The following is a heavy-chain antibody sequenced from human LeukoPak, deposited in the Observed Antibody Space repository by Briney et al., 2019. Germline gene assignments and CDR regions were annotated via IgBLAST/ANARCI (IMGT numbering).Heavy chain of an antibody. CDR3: AKDLRAYSSSSVWDY. CDR1: GFVFNDYY. D-gene: IGHD6-6*01. J-gene: IGHJ4*02. CDR2: ISNSGLDI. Sequence: PGGSLRLSCAASGFVFNDYYMNWFRQTPGKGLEWVSYISNSGLDIYYSDSVKGRFTISRDNAKKSLYLQMNSLRAEDTAVYYCAKDLRAYSSSSVWDYWGQGTLVTVSS. V-gene: IGHV3-11*04.